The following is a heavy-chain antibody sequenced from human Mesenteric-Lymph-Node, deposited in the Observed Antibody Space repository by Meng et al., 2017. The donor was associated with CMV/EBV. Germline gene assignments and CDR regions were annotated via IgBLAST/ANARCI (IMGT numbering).Heavy chain of an antibody. CDR1: GFTFSSYA. D-gene: IGHD3-22*01. Sequence: GESLKISCAASGFTFSSYAMHWVRQAPGKGLEWVAVISYDGSNKYYADSVTGRFSISRDNSKNTLYLQMSSLRAEDTAVYYCAANYYDNSGNYNWGQGTLVTVSS. CDR3: AANYYDNSGNYN. CDR2: ISYDGSNK. J-gene: IGHJ4*02. V-gene: IGHV3-30*04.